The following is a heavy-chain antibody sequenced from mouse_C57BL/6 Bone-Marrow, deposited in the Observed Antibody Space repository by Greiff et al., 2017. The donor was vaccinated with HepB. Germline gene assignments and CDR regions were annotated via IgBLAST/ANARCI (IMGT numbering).Heavy chain of an antibody. CDR3: ASFTTVVAGNAMDY. J-gene: IGHJ4*01. CDR2: IFPGSGST. V-gene: IGHV1-75*01. D-gene: IGHD1-1*01. Sequence: QVQLQQSGPELVKPGASVKISCKASGYTFTDYYINWVKQRPGQGLEWIGWIFPGSGSTYYNEKFKGKATLTVDKSSSTAYMLLSSLTSEDSAVYFCASFTTVVAGNAMDYWGQGTSVTVSS. CDR1: GYTFTDYY.